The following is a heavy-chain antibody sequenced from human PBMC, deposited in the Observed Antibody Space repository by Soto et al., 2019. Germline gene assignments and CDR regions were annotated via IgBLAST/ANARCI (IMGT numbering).Heavy chain of an antibody. V-gene: IGHV1-18*01. Sequence: QVQLVQSGAEVKKPGASVKVSCKASGYTFTSYGISGVRQAPGQGLEWMGWISAYNGNTNYAQKLQGRVTMTTDTSTSTGYVELRILRSDDTAVYYCASGDIVVVPAAMDYDFWIYPFDYWGQGTLVTVSS. CDR2: ISAYNGNT. J-gene: IGHJ4*02. CDR3: ASGDIVVVPAAMDYDFWIYPFDY. CDR1: GYTFTSYG. D-gene: IGHD2-2*01.